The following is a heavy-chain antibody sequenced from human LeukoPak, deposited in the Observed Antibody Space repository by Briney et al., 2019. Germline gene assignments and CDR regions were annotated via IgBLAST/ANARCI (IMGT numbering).Heavy chain of an antibody. Sequence: SETLSLTCTVPGGSISSSSYYWGWIRQPPGKGLEWIGSIYYSGSTYYNPSLKSRVTISVDTSKNQFSLKLSSVAAADTAVYYCARQVFGVVITDWYFDLWGRGTLVTVSS. CDR1: GGSISSSSYY. CDR2: IYYSGST. V-gene: IGHV4-39*01. J-gene: IGHJ2*01. D-gene: IGHD3-3*01. CDR3: ARQVFGVVITDWYFDL.